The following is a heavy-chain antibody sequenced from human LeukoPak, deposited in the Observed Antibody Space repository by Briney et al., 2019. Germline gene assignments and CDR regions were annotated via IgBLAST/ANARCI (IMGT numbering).Heavy chain of an antibody. J-gene: IGHJ2*01. D-gene: IGHD6-13*01. CDR2: IYYSGTT. CDR3: ARFRFRISGIKPDIAAAGRRTQYWYFDL. V-gene: IGHV4-39*01. Sequence: SETLSLTCSVSDGSISSGYYYWAWIRQPPGKGPEWIGGIYYSGTTYPNPSLKSPVTISVGTSKYQFSLKLSSVTAADTAVYYCARFRFRISGIKPDIAAAGRRTQYWYFDLLGRGTLVTVSS. CDR1: DGSISSGYYY.